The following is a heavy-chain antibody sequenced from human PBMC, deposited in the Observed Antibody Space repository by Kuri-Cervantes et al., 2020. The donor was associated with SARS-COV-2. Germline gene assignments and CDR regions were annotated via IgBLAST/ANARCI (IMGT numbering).Heavy chain of an antibody. D-gene: IGHD7-27*01. J-gene: IGHJ4*02. CDR2: IKQDGSEK. CDR3: ARDGWGSSFDY. CDR1: GFTFSSYL. Sequence: GESLKISCAASGFTFSSYLMSWVRQAPGKGLEWVANIKQDGSEKYYVDSVKGRFTISRDNDKNSLYLQMNSLRAEDTAVYYCARDGWGSSFDYWGQGTLVTVSS. V-gene: IGHV3-7*01.